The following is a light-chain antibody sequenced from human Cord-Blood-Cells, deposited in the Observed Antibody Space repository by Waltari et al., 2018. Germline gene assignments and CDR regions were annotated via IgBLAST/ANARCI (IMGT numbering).Light chain of an antibody. V-gene: IGLV3-21*03. J-gene: IGLJ2*01. CDR3: QVWDSSSDHVV. CDR2: DDS. Sequence: SSVLTQPPSVSVAPGKTARITRGGNNIGRKTVHWYQQKPGQAPVLVVYDDSDRPSGIPERFSGSNSGNTATLTISRVEAGDEADYYCQVWDSSSDHVVFGGGTKLTVL. CDR1: NIGRKT.